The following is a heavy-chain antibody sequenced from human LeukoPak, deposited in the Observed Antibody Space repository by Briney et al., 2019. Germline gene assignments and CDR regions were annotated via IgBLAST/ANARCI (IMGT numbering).Heavy chain of an antibody. CDR1: GFNYSSYT. CDR3: ARAPTVLVGYCSSSSCQADY. J-gene: IGHJ4*02. D-gene: IGHD2-2*01. V-gene: IGHV3-21*01. Sequence: GGSLRLSCAASGFNYSSYTMNWVRQAPGKGLEWVSAIDPSSTYIYYADSVKGRFTISRDNAENSLYLQMNSLRVEDTAVYYCARAPTVLVGYCSSSSCQADYWGQGTLVTVSS. CDR2: IDPSSTYI.